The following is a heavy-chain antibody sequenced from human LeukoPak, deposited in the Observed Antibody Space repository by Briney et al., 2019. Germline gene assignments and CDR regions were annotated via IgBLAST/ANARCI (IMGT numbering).Heavy chain of an antibody. Sequence: SETLSLTCAVYGGSFSGYYWSWIRQPPGKGLEWIGEINHSGSTNYNPSLKSRVTISVDTSKNQFSLKLSSVTAADTAVYYCARSYYDFWSGYYGGAFDIWGQGTMVTVSS. CDR3: ARSYYDFWSGYYGGAFDI. J-gene: IGHJ3*02. D-gene: IGHD3-3*01. CDR1: GGSFSGYY. CDR2: INHSGST. V-gene: IGHV4-34*01.